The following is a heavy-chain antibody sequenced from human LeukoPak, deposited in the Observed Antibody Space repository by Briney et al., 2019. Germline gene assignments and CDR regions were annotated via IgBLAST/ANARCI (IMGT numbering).Heavy chain of an antibody. CDR1: GFTFSSYS. CDR2: ISSSSSYI. V-gene: IGHV3-21*01. CDR3: ARALDIVVVPAGKYYYYMDV. D-gene: IGHD2-2*03. J-gene: IGHJ6*03. Sequence: GGSLRLSCAASGFTFSSYSMNWVRQAPGKGLEWVSSISSSSSYIYYADSVKGRFTISRDNAKNSLYLQMNSLRAEDTAVYYCARALDIVVVPAGKYYYYMDVWGKGTTVTVSS.